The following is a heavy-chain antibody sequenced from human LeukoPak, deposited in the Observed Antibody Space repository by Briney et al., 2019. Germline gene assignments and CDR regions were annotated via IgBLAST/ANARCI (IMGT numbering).Heavy chain of an antibody. V-gene: IGHV3-21*01. CDR2: IDPSSTYI. Sequence: GGSLRLSCAASGFTFSSYAMSWVRQAPGKGLEWVSAIDPSSTYIYYADSVKGRFTISRDNAENSLYLQMNSLRAEDTAVYYCARLPAYCSSTSCYYDYWGQGTLVTVSS. CDR1: GFTFSSYA. J-gene: IGHJ4*02. D-gene: IGHD2-2*01. CDR3: ARLPAYCSSTSCYYDY.